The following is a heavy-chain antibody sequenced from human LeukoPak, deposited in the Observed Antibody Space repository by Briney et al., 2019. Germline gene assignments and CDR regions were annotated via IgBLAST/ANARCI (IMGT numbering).Heavy chain of an antibody. V-gene: IGHV4-34*01. D-gene: IGHD3-22*01. CDR2: INHSGST. J-gene: IGHJ4*02. Sequence: SETLSLTCVVYGGSFSGYYCSWIRQPPGKGLEWIGEINHSGSTNYNPSLKSRVTISVDTSKNQFSLKLSSVTAADTAVYYCARGRTYYYDSSGYSYYFDYWGQGTLVTVSS. CDR3: ARGRTYYYDSSGYSYYFDY. CDR1: GGSFSGYY.